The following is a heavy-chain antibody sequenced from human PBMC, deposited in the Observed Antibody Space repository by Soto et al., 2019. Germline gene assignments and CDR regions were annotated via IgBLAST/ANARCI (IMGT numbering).Heavy chain of an antibody. Sequence: VASVKVSCKASGGTFSSYAISWVRPAPGQGLEWMGGIIPIFGTANYAQKFQGRVTITADESTSTAYMELSSLRSEDTAVYYCARDLRYYYDSSGSNWFDPWGQGTLVTVSS. CDR1: GGTFSSYA. J-gene: IGHJ5*02. CDR2: IIPIFGTA. V-gene: IGHV1-69*13. D-gene: IGHD3-22*01. CDR3: ARDLRYYYDSSGSNWFDP.